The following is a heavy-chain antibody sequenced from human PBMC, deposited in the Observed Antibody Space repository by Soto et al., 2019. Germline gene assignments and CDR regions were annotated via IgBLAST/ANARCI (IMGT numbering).Heavy chain of an antibody. J-gene: IGHJ5*02. CDR3: ARTLIRGVIIMSWFDP. CDR2: INAGNGNT. CDR1: GYTFTTYA. D-gene: IGHD3-10*01. Sequence: GASVKVSCKASGYTFTTYAIHWVRQAPGQRLEWMGWINAGNGNTKYSQKFQGRVTITRDTSASTAYMELSSLRSEDTAVYYCARTLIRGVIIMSWFDPWGQGTLVTVYS. V-gene: IGHV1-3*01.